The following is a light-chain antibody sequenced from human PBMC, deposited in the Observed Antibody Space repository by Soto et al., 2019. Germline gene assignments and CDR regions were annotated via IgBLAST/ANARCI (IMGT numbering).Light chain of an antibody. J-gene: IGKJ1*01. CDR3: QQYNNWPPWT. V-gene: IGKV3-15*01. CDR2: GAS. Sequence: EIVMTQSPATLSVSPGERSTLSCRASQSVSSNLAWYQQKPGQAPRLLIYGASTRATGIAARFSGSGSGTEFTLPISSLQSEDFAGYYCQQYNNWPPWTFGQGTKVEIK. CDR1: QSVSSN.